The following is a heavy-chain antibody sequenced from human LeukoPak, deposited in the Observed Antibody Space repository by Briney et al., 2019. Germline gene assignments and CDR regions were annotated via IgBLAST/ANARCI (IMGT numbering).Heavy chain of an antibody. CDR2: IYYSGST. D-gene: IGHD3-22*01. J-gene: IGHJ4*02. Sequence: SETLSLTCTVSGGSISSYYWSWIRQPPGKGLEWIGYIYYSGSTNYNPSLKSRVTISLDTSKNQFSLRLSSVTAADAAVYYCARDDYYDSSAIFDYWGQGTLATVSS. CDR3: ARDDYYDSSAIFDY. CDR1: GGSISSYY. V-gene: IGHV4-59*01.